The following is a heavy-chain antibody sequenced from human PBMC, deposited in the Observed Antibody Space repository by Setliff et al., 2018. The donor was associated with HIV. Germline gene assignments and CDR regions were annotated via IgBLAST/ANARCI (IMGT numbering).Heavy chain of an antibody. CDR1: GYTFTNYG. D-gene: IGHD4-17*01. Sequence: ASVKVSCKASGYTFTNYGISWVRQAPGQGLEWMGWINTHSGYTNYAQNVQGRVTVTMDTSTSTAYMELRSLKSDDTAVYYCARPGGSYGDYGWYLRFWGQGTLVTVSS. V-gene: IGHV1-18*01. CDR2: INTHSGYT. J-gene: IGHJ4*02. CDR3: ARPGGSYGDYGWYLRF.